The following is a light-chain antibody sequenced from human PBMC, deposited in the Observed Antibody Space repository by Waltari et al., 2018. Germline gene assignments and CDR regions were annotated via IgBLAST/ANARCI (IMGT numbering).Light chain of an antibody. CDR2: GAS. CDR1: QSVTTN. J-gene: IGKJ1*01. CDR3: QQYNDWPPWT. Sequence: EIVMTQSPASLSLSPGERATLSCRASQSVTTNLAWYQQKPGQAPRLLLYGASTRAAGIPVRFSGSGSGTEFTLTVSGLQSEDFAIYYCQQYNDWPPWTFGQGTKVEIK. V-gene: IGKV3-15*01.